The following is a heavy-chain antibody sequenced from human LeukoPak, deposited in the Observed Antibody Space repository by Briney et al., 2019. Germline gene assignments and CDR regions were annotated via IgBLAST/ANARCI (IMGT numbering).Heavy chain of an antibody. CDR2: INHSGST. V-gene: IGHV4-34*01. CDR1: GGSFSGYY. Sequence: PSETLSLTRAVYGGSFSGYYWSWIRQPPGKGLEWIGEINHSGSTNYNPSLKSRVTISVDTSKNQFSLKLSSVTAADTAVYYCARGWDYYGSGSLDYWGQGTLVTVSS. J-gene: IGHJ4*02. CDR3: ARGWDYYGSGSLDY. D-gene: IGHD3-10*01.